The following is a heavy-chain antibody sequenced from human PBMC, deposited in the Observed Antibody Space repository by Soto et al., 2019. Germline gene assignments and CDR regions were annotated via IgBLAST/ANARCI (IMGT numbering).Heavy chain of an antibody. J-gene: IGHJ6*02. CDR2: INPNSGGT. V-gene: IGHV1-2*02. Sequence: ASVKGACKASGYTFTGDYMHWVRQAPGQGLEWMGWINPNSGGTNYAQKFQGRVTMTRDTSISTAYMELSRLRSDDTAVYYCARAGYYGSGSYYNVLPYYGMDVWGQGTTVTVSS. CDR3: ARAGYYGSGSYYNVLPYYGMDV. CDR1: GYTFTGDY. D-gene: IGHD3-10*01.